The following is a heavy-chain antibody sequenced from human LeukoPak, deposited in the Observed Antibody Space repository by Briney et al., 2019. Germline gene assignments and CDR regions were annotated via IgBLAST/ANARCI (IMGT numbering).Heavy chain of an antibody. CDR1: GYTFTYHG. J-gene: IGHJ3*01. CDR3: ARDVGIMGAHAYYG. Sequence: ASLTVSCKASGYTFTYHGISWVRQAPGHGLEWMAWISAYRGNTNYAQKIKGRVTMTTDTSTSTVYMELRSLRSDDTAVYFCARDVGIMGAHAYYGWGQGTMVTFAS. V-gene: IGHV1-18*01. CDR2: ISAYRGNT. D-gene: IGHD1-26*01.